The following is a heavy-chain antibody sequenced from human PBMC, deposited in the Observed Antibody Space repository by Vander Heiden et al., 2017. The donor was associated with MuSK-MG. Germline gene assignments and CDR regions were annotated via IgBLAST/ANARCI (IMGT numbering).Heavy chain of an antibody. V-gene: IGHV3-21*01. Sequence: EVQLVESGGGLVKPGGSLRLSCAASGFTFSSYSMNWVRQAPGKGLEWVSSISSSSSYIYYADSVKGRFTISRDNAKNSRYLQMNSLRAEDTAVYYCARDYYDSLTGYSAFDYWGDGTLVTVSS. CDR2: ISSSSSYI. CDR1: GFTFSSYS. J-gene: IGHJ4*01. D-gene: IGHD3-9*01. CDR3: ARDYYDSLTGYSAFDY.